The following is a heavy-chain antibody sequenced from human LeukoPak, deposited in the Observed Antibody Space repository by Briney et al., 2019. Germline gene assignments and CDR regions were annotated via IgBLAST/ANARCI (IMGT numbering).Heavy chain of an antibody. D-gene: IGHD6-19*01. Sequence: SQTLSLTCTVSGGSISSGSYYWSWIRQPAGKGLEWIGRIYTSGSTNYNPSLKSRVTISVDTSKNQFSLKLSSVTAADTAVYYCARGGGTAVGYQFYYMDVWGKGTTVTVSS. J-gene: IGHJ6*03. CDR3: ARGGGTAVGYQFYYMDV. CDR2: IYTSGST. CDR1: GGSISSGSYY. V-gene: IGHV4-61*02.